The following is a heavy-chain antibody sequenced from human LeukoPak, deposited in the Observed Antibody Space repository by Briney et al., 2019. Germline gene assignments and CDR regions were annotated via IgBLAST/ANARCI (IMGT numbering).Heavy chain of an antibody. Sequence: GGSLRLSCSGSGFAFSGFAMGWVRQAPGKGLEWVSRISGSGDNTYYADSVDGRFTVSKDNTKNTLYLQMNSLRADDTALYYCARGRGGDYVPSRFDYWGQGTLVTVSS. CDR2: ISGSGDNT. D-gene: IGHD4-17*01. V-gene: IGHV3-23*01. CDR1: GFAFSGFA. J-gene: IGHJ4*02. CDR3: ARGRGGDYVPSRFDY.